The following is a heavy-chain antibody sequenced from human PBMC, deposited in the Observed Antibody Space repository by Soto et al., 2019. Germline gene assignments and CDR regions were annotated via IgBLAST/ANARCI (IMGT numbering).Heavy chain of an antibody. J-gene: IGHJ4*02. CDR1: GGSISSSSYY. V-gene: IGHV4-39*01. D-gene: IGHD4-17*01. Sequence: SETLSLTCTVSGGSISSSSYYWGWIRQPPGKGLEWIGSIYYSGSTYYNPSLKSRVTISVDTSKNQFSLKLSSVTAADTAVYYCARLSTTVTISYWGQGTLVTVSS. CDR3: ARLSTTVTISY. CDR2: IYYSGST.